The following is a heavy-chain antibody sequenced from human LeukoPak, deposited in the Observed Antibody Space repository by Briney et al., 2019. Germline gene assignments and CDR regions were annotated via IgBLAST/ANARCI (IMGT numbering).Heavy chain of an antibody. Sequence: GGSLRLSCAVSGLTLSNYGMSWVRQAPGKGLEWVAGISDSGGRTNYADSVKGRFTISRDNSKNTLYLQMNSLRAEDTAVYYCAKDLVVVPAANFDYWGQGTLVTVSS. CDR2: ISDSGGRT. CDR3: AKDLVVVPAANFDY. V-gene: IGHV3-23*01. J-gene: IGHJ4*02. D-gene: IGHD2-2*01. CDR1: GLTLSNYG.